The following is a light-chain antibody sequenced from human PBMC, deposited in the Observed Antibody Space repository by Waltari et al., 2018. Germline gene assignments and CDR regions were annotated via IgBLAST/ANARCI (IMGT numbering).Light chain of an antibody. CDR2: AAS. V-gene: IGKV1-9*01. J-gene: IGKJ1*01. CDR1: QGISSY. CDR3: QQLNSYPRT. Sequence: DIQLTQSPSFLSASVGDRVTITCRASQGISSYLAWYQQKPGKAPKLLIYAASTLQSGVPSRFSGSGSWTEFTLTSSSLQPEDFATYYGQQLNSYPRTFGQGTKVEIK.